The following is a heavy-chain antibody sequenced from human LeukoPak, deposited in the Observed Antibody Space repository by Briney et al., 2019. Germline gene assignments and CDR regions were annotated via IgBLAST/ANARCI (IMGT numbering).Heavy chain of an antibody. J-gene: IGHJ5*02. CDR2: IYTSEST. Sequence: SETLSLTCTVSGGSISSYYWSWIRQPPGKGLEWIGYIYTSESTNYNPSLKSRVTISVGTSKNQFSLKLSSVTAADTAVYYCARVFSVTTAWFDPWGQGTLVTVSS. CDR1: GGSISSYY. V-gene: IGHV4-4*09. D-gene: IGHD4-17*01. CDR3: ARVFSVTTAWFDP.